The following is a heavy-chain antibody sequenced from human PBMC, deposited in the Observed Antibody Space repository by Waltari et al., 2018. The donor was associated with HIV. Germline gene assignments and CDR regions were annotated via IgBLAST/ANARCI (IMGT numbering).Heavy chain of an antibody. J-gene: IGHJ4*02. CDR3: ARIPSSSGSPPFAY. CDR1: GGSISTSTYY. V-gene: IGHV4-39*07. D-gene: IGHD6-13*01. Sequence: QLQLQESGPGLVKPSETLSLTCTVSGGSISTSTYYWGWIRQPPGRGLEWIVNIYYSGGAYSTCPLKGRFTISIDTPRNHFSRKLSSVTAADPAVYYCARIPSSSGSPPFAYWGREPWSPSPQ. CDR2: IYYSGGA.